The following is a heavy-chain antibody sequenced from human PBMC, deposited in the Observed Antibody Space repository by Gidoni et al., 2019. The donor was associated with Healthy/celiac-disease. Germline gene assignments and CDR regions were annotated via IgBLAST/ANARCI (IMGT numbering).Heavy chain of an antibody. D-gene: IGHD6-13*01. CDR2: ISAYNGNT. Sequence: QVQLVQYGAEVKKPGAPVKVSCKASGYTFTSYGISWVRQAPGQGLDWMGWISAYNGNTNDAQKLKGRVTVTTDTSTSTAHMELMSLRSDDTAVYYCASSSSWYWGIDVWGQGTTVTVSS. J-gene: IGHJ6*02. CDR3: ASSSSWYWGIDV. V-gene: IGHV1-18*04. CDR1: GYTFTSYG.